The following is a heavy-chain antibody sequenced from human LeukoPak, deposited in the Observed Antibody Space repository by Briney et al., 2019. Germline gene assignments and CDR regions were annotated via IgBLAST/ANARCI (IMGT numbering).Heavy chain of an antibody. D-gene: IGHD3-10*01. J-gene: IGHJ5*02. V-gene: IGHV4-4*07. CDR3: ARDSGTTGEVKFDP. CDR1: GDSISRYY. Sequence: PSETLSLTCTVSGDSISRYYWSWIRQPAGKGLEWIGRIYNSGIITYNPSLKSRVTMSIDTSNNQFSLRLRFVTAADTAVYYCARDSGTTGEVKFDPWGQGTLVTVSS. CDR2: IYNSGII.